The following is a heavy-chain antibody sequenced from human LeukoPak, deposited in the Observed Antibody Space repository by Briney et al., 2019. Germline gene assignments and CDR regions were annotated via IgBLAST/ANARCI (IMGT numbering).Heavy chain of an antibody. CDR1: GYTFTSYD. CDR2: MNPNSGNT. J-gene: IGHJ3*02. D-gene: IGHD2-2*02. V-gene: IGHV1-8*01. Sequence: ASVKVSCKASGYTFTSYDINWVRQATGQGPEWMGWMNPNSGNTGYAQKFQGRVTMTRNTSISTAYMELSSLRSEDTAVYYCARGLTLYCSSTSCYSDAFDIWGQGTMVTVSS. CDR3: ARGLTLYCSSTSCYSDAFDI.